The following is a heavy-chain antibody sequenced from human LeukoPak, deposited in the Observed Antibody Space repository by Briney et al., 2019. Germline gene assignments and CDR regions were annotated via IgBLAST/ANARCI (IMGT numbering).Heavy chain of an antibody. J-gene: IGHJ4*02. CDR3: ATRIAVAGLLGYYFDY. CDR2: LDPEDGET. Sequence: ASVKVSCKVSGYTLTELSMHWLRQAPGKGLEWMGGLDPEDGETIYAQKFQGRVTMTEDTSTDTAYMELSSLRSEDTAVYYCATRIAVAGLLGYYFDYWGQGTLVTVSS. CDR1: GYTLTELS. D-gene: IGHD6-19*01. V-gene: IGHV1-24*01.